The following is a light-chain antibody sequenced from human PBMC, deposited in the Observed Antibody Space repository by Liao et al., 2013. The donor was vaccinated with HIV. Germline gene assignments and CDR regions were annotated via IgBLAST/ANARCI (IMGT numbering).Light chain of an antibody. CDR1: ALPKQY. Sequence: SYELTQPPSVSVSPGQTARITCSGDALPKQYAYWYQQKPGQAPVLVIYKDSERPSGIPERFSGSNSGNTATLTISRVEAGDEADYYCQVWDSSSDQGIFGGGTKLTVL. CDR2: KDS. J-gene: IGLJ2*01. CDR3: QVWDSSSDQGI. V-gene: IGLV3-25*02.